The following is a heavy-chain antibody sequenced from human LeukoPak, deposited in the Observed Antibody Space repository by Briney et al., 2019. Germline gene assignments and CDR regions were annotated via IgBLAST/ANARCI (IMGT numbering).Heavy chain of an antibody. CDR1: SGSFSDYY. V-gene: IGHV4-34*01. CDR2: ITHSGST. Sequence: PSETLSLTCAVYSGSFSDYYWSWIRQPPGKGLECIGEITHSGSTNYNPSLKSRVTISVDTSKNQFSLKLSSVTAADTAVYYCARGDLSYGFDYWGQGTLVTVSS. CDR3: ARGDLSYGFDY. D-gene: IGHD4-17*01. J-gene: IGHJ4*02.